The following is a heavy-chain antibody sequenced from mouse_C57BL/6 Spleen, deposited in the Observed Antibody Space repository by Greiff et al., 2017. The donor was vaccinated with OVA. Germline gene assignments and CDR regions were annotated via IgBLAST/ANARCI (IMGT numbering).Heavy chain of an antibody. V-gene: IGHV14-2*01. D-gene: IGHD2-2*01. Sequence: VQLQQSGAELVKPGASVKLSCTASGFNINDYYMHWVKQRTEQGLEWIGRIDPEDGETKYAAKFQGKATITADTSSNTAYLQLSSLTSEDTAVYYCASMVTTSGYYYAMDYWGQGTSVTVSS. CDR1: GFNINDYY. CDR3: ASMVTTSGYYYAMDY. J-gene: IGHJ4*01. CDR2: IDPEDGET.